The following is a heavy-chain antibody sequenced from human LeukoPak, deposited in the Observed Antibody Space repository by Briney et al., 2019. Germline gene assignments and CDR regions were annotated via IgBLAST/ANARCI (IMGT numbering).Heavy chain of an antibody. CDR2: IYHSGTT. CDR1: GGSISSGNYY. V-gene: IGHV4-31*03. J-gene: IGHJ5*02. CDR3: ARARITIKPSWFDP. D-gene: IGHD5-24*01. Sequence: SETLSLTCTVSGGSISSGNYYWSWIRQLPGQGLEWLGFIYHSGTTYYNQSLKSRVTMSLDTSKNQFSLKLRSVTAADTAVYYCARARITIKPSWFDPWGQGMLATVSS.